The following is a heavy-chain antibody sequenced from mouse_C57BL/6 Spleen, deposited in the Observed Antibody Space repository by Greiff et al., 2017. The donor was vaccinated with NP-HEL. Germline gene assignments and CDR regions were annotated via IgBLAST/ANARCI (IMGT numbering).Heavy chain of an antibody. Sequence: VKLQESGAELVKPGASVKISCKASGYAFSSYWMNWVKQRPGKGLEWIGQIYPGDGDTNYNGKFKGKATLTADKSSSTAYMQLSSLTSEDSAVYFCARGDYDLMDYWGQGTSVTVSS. D-gene: IGHD2-4*01. V-gene: IGHV1-80*01. CDR2: IYPGDGDT. CDR3: ARGDYDLMDY. J-gene: IGHJ4*01. CDR1: GYAFSSYW.